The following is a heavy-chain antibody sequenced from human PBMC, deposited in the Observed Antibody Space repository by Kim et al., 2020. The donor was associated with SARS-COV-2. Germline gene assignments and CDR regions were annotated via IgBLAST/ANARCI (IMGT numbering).Heavy chain of an antibody. CDR1: GFTFSSYS. J-gene: IGHJ6*02. D-gene: IGHD6-19*01. CDR3: ARERIVYLSSGWDSDYYYYYGMDV. V-gene: IGHV3-21*01. Sequence: GGSLRLSCAASGFTFSSYSMNWVRQAPGKGLEWVSSISSSSSYIYYADSVKGRFTISRDNAKNSLYLQMNSLRAEDTAVYYCARERIVYLSSGWDSDYYYYYGMDVWGQGTTVTVSS. CDR2: ISSSSSYI.